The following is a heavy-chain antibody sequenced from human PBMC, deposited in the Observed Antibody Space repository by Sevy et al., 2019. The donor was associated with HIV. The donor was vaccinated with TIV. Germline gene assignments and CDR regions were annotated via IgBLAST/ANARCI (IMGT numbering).Heavy chain of an antibody. Sequence: ASVKVSCKASGGTFSSYSISWVRQAPGQGLEWMGGITRIFGTSYYAQKFQGRVTITAAESTSTAYMELSSLRSEDTAVYYCAFGGGYQLLANYYFAMDVWGQGTTVTVSS. D-gene: IGHD2-2*01. CDR3: AFGGGYQLLANYYFAMDV. V-gene: IGHV1-69*13. J-gene: IGHJ6*02. CDR2: ITRIFGTS. CDR1: GGTFSSYS.